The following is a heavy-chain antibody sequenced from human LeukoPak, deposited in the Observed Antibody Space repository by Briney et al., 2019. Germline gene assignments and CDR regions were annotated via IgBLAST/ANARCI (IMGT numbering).Heavy chain of an antibody. CDR3: TKGRSNHY. J-gene: IGHJ4*02. CDR1: GFTFSDLW. Sequence: GGSLRLSCAASGFTFSDLWMGWVRQAPGKGLEWVANINQDGSENYYVDSVKGRFTIYRDNAKNSLYLQMNSLRAEDTAVYYCTKGRSNHYWGQGTLVTVST. D-gene: IGHD3-10*01. V-gene: IGHV3-7*01. CDR2: INQDGSEN.